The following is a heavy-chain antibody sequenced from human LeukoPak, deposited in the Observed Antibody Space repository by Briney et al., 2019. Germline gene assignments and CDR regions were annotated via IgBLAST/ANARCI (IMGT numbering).Heavy chain of an antibody. V-gene: IGHV1-69*08. D-gene: IGHD1-26*01. CDR3: TSVNLRGSQYNWFDP. Sequence: GASVKVSCKTSGGTFRSHIFSWVRQAPGQGLEWMGSITPVIDAARYAQKFQDRITITADTSTGTAYLHLSSLTSEDTAISYCTSVNLRGSQYNWFDPCGQGTLVTVSS. CDR1: GGTFRSHI. CDR2: ITPVIDAA. J-gene: IGHJ5*02.